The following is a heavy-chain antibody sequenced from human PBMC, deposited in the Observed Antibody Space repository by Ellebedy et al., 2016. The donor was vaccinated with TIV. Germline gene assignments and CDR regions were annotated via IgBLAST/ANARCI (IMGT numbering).Heavy chain of an antibody. CDR3: VRGGGSYFLAAFDI. D-gene: IGHD3-10*01. J-gene: IGHJ3*02. CDR2: IKQDGSEK. CDR1: RVTFSAYW. Sequence: PGGSLRLSCAASRVTFSAYWMSWVRQAPGKGLEWVANIKQDGSEKNHVDSVKGRFTISRDNTKNSLYLQMNSLRAEDTAIYYCVRGGGSYFLAAFDIWGQGTLVTVSS. V-gene: IGHV3-7*01.